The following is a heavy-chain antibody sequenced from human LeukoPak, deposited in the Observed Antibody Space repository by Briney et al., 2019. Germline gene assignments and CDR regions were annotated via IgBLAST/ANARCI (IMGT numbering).Heavy chain of an antibody. CDR1: GYTFTNYH. J-gene: IGHJ4*02. CDR3: ARTTSMTASGYDY. CDR2: MNPNNGDS. V-gene: IGHV1-8*03. Sequence: ASVRVSCKASGYTFTNYHINWVRQASGQGLEWTGWMNPNNGDSGYAQNLQGRATITTDTSISTAYMELRILRSDDTAVYFCARTTSMTASGYDYWGQGTLVTVSS. D-gene: IGHD4-17*01.